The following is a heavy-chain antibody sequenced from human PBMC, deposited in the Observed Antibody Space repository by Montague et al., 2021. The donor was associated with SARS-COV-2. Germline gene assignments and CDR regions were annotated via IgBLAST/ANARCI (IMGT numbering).Heavy chain of an antibody. CDR3: ARHLSVKTVTSHRYHYAMDV. D-gene: IGHD4-11*01. CDR1: GDSISNYS. J-gene: IGHJ6*02. CDR2: IYYSGST. Sequence: SETLSLTCSVSGDSISNYSWSWIRQSPGKGLEWIGYIYYSGSTNYNPSLTSRVTISVDTSKNQFSLKLTSVTAADTAVYYCARHLSVKTVTSHRYHYAMDVWGQGTTVTVSS. V-gene: IGHV4-59*08.